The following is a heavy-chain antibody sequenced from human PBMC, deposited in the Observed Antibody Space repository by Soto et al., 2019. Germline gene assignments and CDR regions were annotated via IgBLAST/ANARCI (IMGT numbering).Heavy chain of an antibody. D-gene: IGHD6-19*01. CDR1: GASISSGGYY. CDR3: ARVQSREQWLVPYYGMDV. V-gene: IGHV4-61*08. Sequence: PSETLSLTCTVSGASISSGGYYWGWIRQHPGKGLEWIGYIYYSGSTNYNPSLKSRVTISVDTSKNQFSLKLSSVTAADTAVYYCARVQSREQWLVPYYGMDVWGQGTTVTVSS. CDR2: IYYSGST. J-gene: IGHJ6*02.